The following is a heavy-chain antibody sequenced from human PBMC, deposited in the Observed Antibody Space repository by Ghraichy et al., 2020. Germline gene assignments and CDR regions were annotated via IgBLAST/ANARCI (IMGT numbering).Heavy chain of an antibody. J-gene: IGHJ6*02. CDR1: GFTFSDYA. CDR3: AKEGVAASGSTYYYAMDV. Sequence: GGSLRLSCAASGFTFSDYAISWVRQAPGKGLEWVSGISPSGGRPSYADSVKGRFTVSRDNSKNTLYLEMNSLGPEDTATYYCAKEGVAASGSTYYYAMDVWGQGPTVTVSS. D-gene: IGHD3-10*01. V-gene: IGHV3-23*01. CDR2: ISPSGGRP.